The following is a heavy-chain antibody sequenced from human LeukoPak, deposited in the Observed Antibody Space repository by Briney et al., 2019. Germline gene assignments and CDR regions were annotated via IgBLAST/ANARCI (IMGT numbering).Heavy chain of an antibody. Sequence: GGSLRLSCTASGFPFIEYSMNWVRQVPGMGLEWISYIGIDSGNTKYADSVRGRFTISADKAKNSLYLQMNSLRVEDTAVYYRARDHNYAFDNWGQGTLVSVAS. CDR2: IGIDSGNT. V-gene: IGHV3-48*01. CDR3: ARDHNYAFDN. J-gene: IGHJ4*02. D-gene: IGHD1-1*01. CDR1: GFPFIEYS.